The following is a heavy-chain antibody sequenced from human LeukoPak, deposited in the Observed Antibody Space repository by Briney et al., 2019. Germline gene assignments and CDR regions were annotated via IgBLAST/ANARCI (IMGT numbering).Heavy chain of an antibody. CDR2: INTGGSST. D-gene: IGHD2-15*01. Sequence: GGSLRLSCAASGFTFSSYWMHWVRQAPGKGLVWVSRINTGGSSTSYADSVKGRFTISRDNAKNTLYLQMNSLRAEDTAVYYCARAYCSGGSCYYFDYWGQGTLVTVSS. J-gene: IGHJ4*02. V-gene: IGHV3-74*01. CDR3: ARAYCSGGSCYYFDY. CDR1: GFTFSSYW.